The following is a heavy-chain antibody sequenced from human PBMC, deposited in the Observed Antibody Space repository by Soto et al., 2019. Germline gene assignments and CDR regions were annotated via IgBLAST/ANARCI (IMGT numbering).Heavy chain of an antibody. V-gene: IGHV1-69*13. CDR3: ARTNYYGSGSYYKVWDYYYGMDV. CDR1: GGTFSSYA. J-gene: IGHJ6*02. Sequence: ASVKVSCKASGGTFSSYAISWVRQAPGQGLEWMGGIIPIFGTANYAQKFQGRVTITADESTSTAYMELSSLRSEDTAVYYCARTNYYGSGSYYKVWDYYYGMDVWGQGTTVTVSS. CDR2: IIPIFGTA. D-gene: IGHD3-10*01.